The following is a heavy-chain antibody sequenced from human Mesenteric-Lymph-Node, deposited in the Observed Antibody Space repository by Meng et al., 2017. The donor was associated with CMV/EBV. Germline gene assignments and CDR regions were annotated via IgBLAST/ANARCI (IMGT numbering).Heavy chain of an antibody. CDR2: ISDSSSTI. CDR3: ARPMVRGVMGSFDP. J-gene: IGHJ5*02. V-gene: IGHV3-48*04. Sequence: GESLKISCAASGFTFSSYNMDWVRQAPGKGLEWASHISDSSSTIYYADSVKGRFTISRDNAKNSLYLQMNSLRAEDTAVYYCARPMVRGVMGSFDPWGQGTLVTVSS. CDR1: GFTFSSYN. D-gene: IGHD3-10*01.